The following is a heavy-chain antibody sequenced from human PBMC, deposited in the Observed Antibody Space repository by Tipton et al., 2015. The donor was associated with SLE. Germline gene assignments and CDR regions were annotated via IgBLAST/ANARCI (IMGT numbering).Heavy chain of an antibody. CDR3: ARGTPFMEWERNWFDP. D-gene: IGHD3-3*01. Sequence: TLSLTCTVSDGSIDSYFWNWIRQPPGKGLEWIGYMFYSGNTNYNPSLYGRVTISVDTSKNQFSLRMNSVTAADTAIYYCARGTPFMEWERNWFDPWGQGTLVTVSS. CDR1: DGSIDSYF. J-gene: IGHJ5*02. V-gene: IGHV4-59*01. CDR2: MFYSGNT.